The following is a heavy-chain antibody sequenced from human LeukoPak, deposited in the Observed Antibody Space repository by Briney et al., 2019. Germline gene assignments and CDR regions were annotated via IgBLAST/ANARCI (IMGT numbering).Heavy chain of an antibody. J-gene: IGHJ5*02. D-gene: IGHD1-26*01. V-gene: IGHV1-2*02. CDR3: ARGLVGARGEWFDP. CDR2: INPNSGGT. Sequence: ASVKVSCKASGYTFTGYYMHWVRQAPGQGLEWMGWINPNSGGTNYAQKFQGRVTMTRDTSISTAYMELSRLRSDDTAVYYCARGLVGARGEWFDPWGQGTLVTVSS. CDR1: GYTFTGYY.